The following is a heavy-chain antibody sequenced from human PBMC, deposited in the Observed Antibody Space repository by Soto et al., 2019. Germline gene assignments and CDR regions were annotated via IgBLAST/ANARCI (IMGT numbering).Heavy chain of an antibody. J-gene: IGHJ4*02. CDR3: ASVFGYSYGDGDY. CDR2: ISGSGGST. Sequence: EVQLLESGGGLVQPGGSLRLSCAASGFTFSSYAMSWIRQAPGKGLEWVSAISGSGGSTYYAASVTGRLTISRDNSKNTLYLQMNSLRAEDTAVHYCASVFGYSYGDGDYWGQGTLGTVTS. CDR1: GFTFSSYA. V-gene: IGHV3-23*01. D-gene: IGHD5-18*01.